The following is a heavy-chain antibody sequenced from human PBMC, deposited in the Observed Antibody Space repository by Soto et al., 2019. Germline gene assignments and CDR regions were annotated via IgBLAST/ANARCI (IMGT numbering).Heavy chain of an antibody. CDR3: ARDSQAQTLNYFFNMDV. V-gene: IGHV1-46*01. Sequence: GSVQVSCQASGYTFTNYFIHWVRQAPGQGLAWMGIINPSGGSTRYAQKFQGRVTMPRDTSTSTVYMERSSLSSGDTAVYYCARDSQAQTLNYFFNMDVWGQGTKVTVSS. J-gene: IGHJ6*02. CDR1: GYTFTNYF. CDR2: INPSGGST.